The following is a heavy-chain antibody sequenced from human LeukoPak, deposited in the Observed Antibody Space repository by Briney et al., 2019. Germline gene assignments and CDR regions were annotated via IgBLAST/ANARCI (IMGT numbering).Heavy chain of an antibody. J-gene: IGHJ4*02. V-gene: IGHV3-74*01. CDR3: ARGYCSSTSCPKDYHFDY. Sequence: GGSLRLSCAASGFTFSSYAMSWVRQAPGKGLVWVSRINSDGSSTSYADSVKGRFTISRDNAKNTLYLQMNSLRAEDTAVYYCARGYCSSTSCPKDYHFDYWGQGTLVTVAS. CDR2: INSDGSST. D-gene: IGHD2-2*01. CDR1: GFTFSSYA.